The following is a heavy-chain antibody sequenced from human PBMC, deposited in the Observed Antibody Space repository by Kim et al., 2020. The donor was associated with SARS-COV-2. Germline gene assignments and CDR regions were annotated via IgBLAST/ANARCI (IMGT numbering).Heavy chain of an antibody. D-gene: IGHD3-16*02. CDR1: GFTFSDYY. J-gene: IGHJ4*02. Sequence: GGSLRLSCAASGFTFSDYYMSWIRQAPGKGLEWVSYISSSGSTIYYADSVKGRFTISRDNAKNSLYLQMNSLRAEDTAVYYCARVREKRDDYVWGSYRYTSGQADGRMGWGQGTLVTVSS. V-gene: IGHV3-11*04. CDR2: ISSSGSTI. CDR3: ARVREKRDDYVWGSYRYTSGQADGRMG.